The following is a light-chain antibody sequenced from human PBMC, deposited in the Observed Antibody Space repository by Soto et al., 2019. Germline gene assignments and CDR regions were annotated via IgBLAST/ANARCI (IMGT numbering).Light chain of an antibody. J-gene: IGLJ3*02. Sequence: QSALTQPASVSGSPGQSISISCTAISSDITNFNYVSWYQQLPGKAPKLMIYEVTYRPSGVSNRFSGSKSGNTASLTISGLQAEDEDDYYCSSYTRSSTLVFGGGTKLTVL. CDR1: SSDITNFNY. V-gene: IGLV2-14*01. CDR2: EVT. CDR3: SSYTRSSTLV.